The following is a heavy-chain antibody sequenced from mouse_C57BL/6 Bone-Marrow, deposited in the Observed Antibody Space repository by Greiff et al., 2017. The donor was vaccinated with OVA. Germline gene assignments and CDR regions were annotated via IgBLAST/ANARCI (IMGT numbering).Heavy chain of an antibody. D-gene: IGHD3-2*02. CDR3: TTEATPGGDYYAMDY. CDR2: IDPENGDT. V-gene: IGHV14-4*01. CDR1: GFNITDDY. J-gene: IGHJ4*01. Sequence: VQLQQSGAELVRPGASVKLSCTASGFNITDDYMHWVKQRPEQGLEWIGWIDPENGDTEYASKFQGKATITADTSSNTAYLQLSSLTSEDTAVYYCTTEATPGGDYYAMDYWGQGTSVTVSS.